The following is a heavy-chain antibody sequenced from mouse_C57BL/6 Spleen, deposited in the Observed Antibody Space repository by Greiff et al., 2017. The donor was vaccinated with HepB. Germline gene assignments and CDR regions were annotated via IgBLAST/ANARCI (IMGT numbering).Heavy chain of an antibody. V-gene: IGHV5-17*01. CDR3: ARRDGYHYAMDY. CDR2: ISSGSSTI. D-gene: IGHD2-3*01. J-gene: IGHJ4*01. CDR1: GFTFSDYG. Sequence: EVHLVESGGGLVKPGGSLKLSCAASGFTFSDYGMHWVRQAPEKGLEWVAYISSGSSTIYYADTVKGRFPISRDNAKNTLFLQMTSLRSEDTAMYYCARRDGYHYAMDYWGQGTSVTVSS.